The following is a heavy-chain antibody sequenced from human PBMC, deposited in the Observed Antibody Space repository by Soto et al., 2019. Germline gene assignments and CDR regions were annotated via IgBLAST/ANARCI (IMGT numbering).Heavy chain of an antibody. CDR2: INPSGGIT. CDR3: ARGISTTTYYYYYGMDV. CDR1: GYTLTGYY. J-gene: IGHJ6*02. Sequence: ASVKVSCKASGYTLTGYYLHWVRQAPGQGPEWMGIINPSGGITNDAQKFQDRVTMTSDTSTSTVYMELSSLRSEDTAVYYCARGISTTTYYYYYGMDVWGQGTTVTVSS. D-gene: IGHD2-2*01. V-gene: IGHV1-46*01.